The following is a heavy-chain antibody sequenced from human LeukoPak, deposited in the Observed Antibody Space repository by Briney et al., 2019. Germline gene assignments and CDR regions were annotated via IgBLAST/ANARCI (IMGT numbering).Heavy chain of an antibody. CDR2: IYASGST. V-gene: IGHV4-4*09. D-gene: IGHD6-13*01. CDR1: GGAISSYY. J-gene: IGHJ4*02. Sequence: SETLSLTCTVSGGAISSYYWSWIRQPPGKGLEWIGYIYASGSTNYNPSLKSRVTISVDTSQNQFSLNLSSVTAADTAVYYCARLSSWYHYFDYWGQGTLVAVSS. CDR3: ARLSSWYHYFDY.